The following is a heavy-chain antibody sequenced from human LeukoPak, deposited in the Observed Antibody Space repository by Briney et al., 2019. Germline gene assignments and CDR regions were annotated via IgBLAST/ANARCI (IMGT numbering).Heavy chain of an antibody. V-gene: IGHV3-33*01. Sequence: GRSLRLPCEASGFSFSSHAMQWVRQAPGKGLEWVALIWYDGSNTYYADSVQGRFTISRDNSKNTLYLQMNSLRAEDTAIYYCARDTGNHPNNWLDPWGQGTLVTVSS. CDR3: ARDTGNHPNNWLDP. D-gene: IGHD1-14*01. CDR2: IWYDGSNT. CDR1: GFSFSSHA. J-gene: IGHJ5*02.